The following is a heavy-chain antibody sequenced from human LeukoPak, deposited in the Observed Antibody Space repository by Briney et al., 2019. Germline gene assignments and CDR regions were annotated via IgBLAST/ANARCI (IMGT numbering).Heavy chain of an antibody. Sequence: GASVTVSCTASGYTFTSYAMNWVRQAPGQGLEWMGWINTNTGNPTYAQGFTGRFVFSLDTSVSTAYLQISSLKAEDTAVYYCARVRVLDYDYGGKGGFFPDYWGQGTLVTVSS. CDR2: INTNTGNP. D-gene: IGHD4-23*01. CDR1: GYTFTSYA. CDR3: ARVRVLDYDYGGKGGFFPDY. V-gene: IGHV7-4-1*02. J-gene: IGHJ4*02.